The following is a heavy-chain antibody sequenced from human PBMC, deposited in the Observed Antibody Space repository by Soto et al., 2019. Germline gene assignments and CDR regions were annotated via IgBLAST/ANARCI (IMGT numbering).Heavy chain of an antibody. CDR2: IYYSGST. D-gene: IGHD6-13*01. J-gene: IGHJ6*02. Sequence: SLTCTVSGGSISSYYWSWIRQPPGKGLEWIGYIYYSGSTNYNPSLKSRVTISVDTSKNQFSLKLSSVTAADTAVYYCARAIVAAAGRGGFSGYYYYGMDVWGQGTTVTVSS. CDR3: ARAIVAAAGRGGFSGYYYYGMDV. V-gene: IGHV4-59*01. CDR1: GGSISSYY.